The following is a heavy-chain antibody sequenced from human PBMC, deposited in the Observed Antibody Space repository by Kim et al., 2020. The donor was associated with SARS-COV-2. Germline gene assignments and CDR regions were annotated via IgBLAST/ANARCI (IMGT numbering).Heavy chain of an antibody. CDR3: ASDNSGPLAN. J-gene: IGHJ4*02. CDR2: MSRDGDYI. Sequence: GGSLRLSCVGSGFSFIDYSMDWVRQAPGKGLEWVSSMSRDGDYIYYADSLRGRFTISRDNAKNSLYLQMNSLRAEDTAVYYCASDNSGPLANWAQGTLV. V-gene: IGHV3-21*01. CDR1: GFSFIDYS. D-gene: IGHD5-12*01.